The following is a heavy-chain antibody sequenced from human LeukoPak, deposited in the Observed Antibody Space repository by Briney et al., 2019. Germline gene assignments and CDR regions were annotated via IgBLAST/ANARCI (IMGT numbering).Heavy chain of an antibody. CDR1: GFIFDDYT. V-gene: IGHV3-43*01. D-gene: IGHD1-1*01. J-gene: IGHJ4*02. CDR3: AKARETYTFDY. CDR2: ISWDGGDK. Sequence: GGSLRLSCAASGFIFDDYTMRWVRQAPGKGLQWVSLISWDGGDKKYADSVKGRFTISRDNSKNSLYLQMNSLRTEDTVLYYCAKARETYTFDYWGQGTLVTVAS.